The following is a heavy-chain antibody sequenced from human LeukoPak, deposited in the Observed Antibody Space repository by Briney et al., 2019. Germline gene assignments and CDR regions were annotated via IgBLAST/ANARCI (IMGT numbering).Heavy chain of an antibody. Sequence: NHGESLKISCKGSGYTFTTYWIGWVRQMPGKGLEWLGIVQPGDSDTRYSPSIRGQVRFSADRSINTVYLQWSSLKASDTGIYYWARRVISHGAFDVWGRGTVVTVSS. V-gene: IGHV5-51*01. CDR1: GYTFTTYW. CDR2: VQPGDSDT. CDR3: ARRVISHGAFDV. D-gene: IGHD2/OR15-2a*01. J-gene: IGHJ3*01.